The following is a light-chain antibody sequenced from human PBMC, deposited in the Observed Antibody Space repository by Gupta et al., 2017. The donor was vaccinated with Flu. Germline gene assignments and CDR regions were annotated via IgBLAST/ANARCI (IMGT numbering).Light chain of an antibody. CDR3: QQDNSYLWT. J-gene: IGKJ1*01. V-gene: IGKV1-5*03. Sequence: PSTLSASVGDRVTITCRASQRISSWLAWYQQKPGKAPKLLIYKASSLESGVPSRFSGSGSGTEFTLTISSLQPDDFATYYCQQDNSYLWTFGQGTKVEIK. CDR2: KAS. CDR1: QRISSW.